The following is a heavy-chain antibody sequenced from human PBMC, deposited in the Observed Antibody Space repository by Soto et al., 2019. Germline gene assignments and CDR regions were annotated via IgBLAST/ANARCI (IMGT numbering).Heavy chain of an antibody. V-gene: IGHV3-74*01. CDR2: IDSDGSTT. CDR1: GFTFSVYW. J-gene: IGHJ6*02. Sequence: VQLVESGGGLVQPGGPLRLSCAASGFTFSVYWMHWVRQAPGKGLVWVSRIDSDGSTTSYADSVKGRFTISRDNAKSTLYLQMNSLRAEDTAVYYCARPGYSNYGPGVDVWGQGTTVTVSS. D-gene: IGHD4-4*01. CDR3: ARPGYSNYGPGVDV.